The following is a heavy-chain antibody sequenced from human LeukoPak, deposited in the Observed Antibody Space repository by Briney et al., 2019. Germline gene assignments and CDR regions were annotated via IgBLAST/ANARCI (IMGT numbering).Heavy chain of an antibody. V-gene: IGHV4-34*01. CDR3: VRAGHQLLSGYMDV. J-gene: IGHJ6*03. CDR2: INHSGST. Sequence: PSETLSLTCAVYGGSFSGYYWSWIRQPPGKGLEWIGEINHSGSTNYNPSLKSRVTISVDTSKNQFSLKLSSVTAADTAVYYCVRAGHQLLSGYMDVWAKGPRSPSP. D-gene: IGHD2-2*01. CDR1: GGSFSGYY.